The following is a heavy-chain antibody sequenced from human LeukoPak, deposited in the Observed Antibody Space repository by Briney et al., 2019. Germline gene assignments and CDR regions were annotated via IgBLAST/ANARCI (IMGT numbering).Heavy chain of an antibody. V-gene: IGHV3-23*01. CDR1: GFTSSSFT. Sequence: GGSLRLSCATSGFTSSSFTMNSVRQAPGKGLEWVSTISDGSRDTHYAGSVKGRFTISRDDSQNIVYLQMDSLRAEDTALYYCTTHRRNHFDYYYQRTQVTVSS. CDR2: ISDGSRDT. J-gene: IGHJ4*02. CDR3: TTHRRNHFDY.